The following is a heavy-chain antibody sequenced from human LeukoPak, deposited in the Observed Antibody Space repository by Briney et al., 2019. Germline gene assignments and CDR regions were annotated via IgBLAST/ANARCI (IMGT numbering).Heavy chain of an antibody. J-gene: IGHJ4*02. D-gene: IGHD2-8*01. V-gene: IGHV4-59*01. CDR3: ARSTKSRYCTNGVCYTGGAFDY. Sequence: KTSETLSLTCAVYGGSFSGYYWSWIRQPPGKGLEWIGYIYYSGSTNYNPSLKSRVTISVDTSKNQFSLKLSSVTAADTAVYYCARSTKSRYCTNGVCYTGGAFDYWGQGTLVTVSS. CDR1: GGSFSGYY. CDR2: IYYSGST.